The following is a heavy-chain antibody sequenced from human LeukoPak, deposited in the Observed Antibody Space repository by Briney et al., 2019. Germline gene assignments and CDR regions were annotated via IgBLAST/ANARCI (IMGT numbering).Heavy chain of an antibody. CDR2: INHSGST. D-gene: IGHD1-1*01. CDR3: ARTPLERFPFDY. Sequence: SETLSLTCAVYGGSFSGYYWSWIRQPPGKGLEWIGEINHSGSTNYNPSLKSRVTISVDTSKNQFSLKLSSVTAADTAVYYCARTPLERFPFDYWAQGTLVTVSS. CDR1: GGSFSGYY. V-gene: IGHV4-34*01. J-gene: IGHJ4*02.